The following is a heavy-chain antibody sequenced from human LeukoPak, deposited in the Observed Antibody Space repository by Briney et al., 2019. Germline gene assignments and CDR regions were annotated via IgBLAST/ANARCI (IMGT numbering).Heavy chain of an antibody. D-gene: IGHD6-19*01. CDR2: ITSSSRYI. J-gene: IGHJ4*02. Sequence: PGGSLRLSCAASGFTFSTYSMNWVRQAPGKGLEWVSSITSSSRYIYYADSVKGRFTISRDNAKNSLYLQMNSLRAEDTAVYYCARDLRGGSGYSTGWYEVSDYWGQGTLVTVSS. CDR1: GFTFSTYS. CDR3: ARDLRGGSGYSTGWYEVSDY. V-gene: IGHV3-21*01.